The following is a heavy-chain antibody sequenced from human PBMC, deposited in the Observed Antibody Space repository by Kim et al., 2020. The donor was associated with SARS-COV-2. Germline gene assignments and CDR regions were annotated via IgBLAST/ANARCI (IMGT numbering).Heavy chain of an antibody. D-gene: IGHD1-26*01. V-gene: IGHV3-74*01. J-gene: IGHJ4*02. Sequence: TYADSVKGRFTISRDNAENTLYLQMNSLRAEDTAVYYCARTKYSGNYVDYWGQGTLVTVSS. CDR3: ARTKYSGNYVDY.